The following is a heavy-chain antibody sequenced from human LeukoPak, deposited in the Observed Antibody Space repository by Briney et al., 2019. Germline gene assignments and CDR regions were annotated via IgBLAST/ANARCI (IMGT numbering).Heavy chain of an antibody. Sequence: GGSLRLSCAASGFTFSSYWMSWVRQAPAKGLEWVANIKQDGSEKYYVDSVKGRFTISRDNAKNSLYLQMNSLRAEDTAVYYCARDSSGWYYPFDYWGQGTLVTVSS. J-gene: IGHJ4*02. CDR2: IKQDGSEK. CDR3: ARDSSGWYYPFDY. V-gene: IGHV3-7*01. D-gene: IGHD6-19*01. CDR1: GFTFSSYW.